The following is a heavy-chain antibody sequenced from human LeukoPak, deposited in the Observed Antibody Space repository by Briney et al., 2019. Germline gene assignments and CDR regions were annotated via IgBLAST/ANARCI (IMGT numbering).Heavy chain of an antibody. CDR2: IYPGDSDT. CDR3: ARPNTAGGDGEEHFAY. Sequence: GESLKISCQASGYTFAKYWIGWVRQMPGKGLEWMGIIYPGDSDTRYGPSFQGQVTISADKSIGAACLQWSSLKASDTAIYYCARPNTAGGDGEEHFAYWGQGTLVTVSP. CDR1: GYTFAKYW. V-gene: IGHV5-51*01. D-gene: IGHD3-10*01. J-gene: IGHJ4*02.